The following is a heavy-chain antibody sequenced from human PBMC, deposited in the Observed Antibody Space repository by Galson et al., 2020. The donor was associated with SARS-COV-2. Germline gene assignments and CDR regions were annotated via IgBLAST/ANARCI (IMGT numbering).Heavy chain of an antibody. D-gene: IGHD6-13*01. J-gene: IGHJ6*03. CDR1: GGSFSGFY. V-gene: IGHV4-34*01. Sequence: SETLSLTCAVDGGSFSGFYWGWIRQPPGKGLQWIGEINHSGSSNYNPSLKSRVIISVDTSKKQFSLSLSSGTAADTAVYYCARRDTIVAGRSWPYDYYYYMDVWGKGTTVTISS. CDR2: INHSGSS. CDR3: ARRDTIVAGRSWPYDYYYYMDV.